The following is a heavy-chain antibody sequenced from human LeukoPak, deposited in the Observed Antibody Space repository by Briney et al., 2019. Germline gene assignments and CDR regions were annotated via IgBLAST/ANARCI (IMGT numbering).Heavy chain of an antibody. Sequence: GGSLRLSCAASGFTFSSYGMHWVRQAPGKGLEWVAFIRYDGSNKYYADSVKGRFTISRDNSKDTLYLQMNSLRAEDTAMYYCASDYYGSGSYRSDYWGQGTLVTVSS. CDR2: IRYDGSNK. CDR3: ASDYYGSGSYRSDY. V-gene: IGHV3-30*02. CDR1: GFTFSSYG. J-gene: IGHJ4*02. D-gene: IGHD3-10*01.